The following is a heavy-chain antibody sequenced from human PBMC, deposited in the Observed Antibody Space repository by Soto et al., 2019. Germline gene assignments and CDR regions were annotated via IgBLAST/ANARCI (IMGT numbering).Heavy chain of an antibody. V-gene: IGHV1-69*01. D-gene: IGHD7-27*01. CDR2: LIPIVAVP. J-gene: IGHJ4*02. Sequence: QVQLVQSGAEVKKPGSSVKVSCKASGGTLSNYHFSWVRQAPGQGLEWMGGLIPIVAVPTYAQKFQVRVTITADASTTTVSMDLISLRSDDTSVYYGARFLDFRNGDISHFDFWGQGTLVSVSS. CDR3: ARFLDFRNGDISHFDF. CDR1: GGTLSNYH.